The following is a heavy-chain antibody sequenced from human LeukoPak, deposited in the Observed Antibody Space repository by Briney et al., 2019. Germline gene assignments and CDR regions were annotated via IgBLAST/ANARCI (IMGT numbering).Heavy chain of an antibody. CDR1: GFTFSSYA. Sequence: TGGSLRLSCAASGFTFSSYAMHWVRQAPGKGLEWVAVISYDGSNKYYADSVKGRFTISRDNSKNTLYLQMNSLRAEDTAVYYCARDRAAEGCFDYWGQGTLVTVSS. CDR2: ISYDGSNK. V-gene: IGHV3-30*04. CDR3: ARDRAAEGCFDY. D-gene: IGHD6-13*01. J-gene: IGHJ4*02.